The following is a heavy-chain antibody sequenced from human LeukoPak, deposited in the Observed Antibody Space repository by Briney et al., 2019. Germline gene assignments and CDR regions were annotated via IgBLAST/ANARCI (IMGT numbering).Heavy chain of an antibody. CDR1: GGSISSSSYY. D-gene: IGHD3-22*01. CDR2: IYYSGST. V-gene: IGHV4-39*07. Sequence: SETLSLTCTVSGGSISSSSYYWGWIRQPPGKGLEWIGSIYYSGSTYYNPSLKSRVTISVDTSKNQFSLKLSSVTAADTAVYYCARGFLAYYYDSSGPDYWGQGTLVTVSS. CDR3: ARGFLAYYYDSSGPDY. J-gene: IGHJ4*02.